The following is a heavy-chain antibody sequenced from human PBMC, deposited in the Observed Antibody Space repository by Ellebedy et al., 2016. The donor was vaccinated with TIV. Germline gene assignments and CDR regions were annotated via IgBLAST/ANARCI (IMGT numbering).Heavy chain of an antibody. CDR1: GIPFSTYS. J-gene: IGHJ4*02. D-gene: IGHD5-18*01. CDR2: ISSNSMTT. CDR3: AKESRYSHPT. Sequence: GESLKISCATSGIPFSTYSVTSVRQAPGKGLVCVSYISSNSMTTYYADSVKGRFSISRDNAKNSLYLQMNSLRADDTAVYYCAKESRYSHPTWGQGILVTVSS. V-gene: IGHV3-48*04.